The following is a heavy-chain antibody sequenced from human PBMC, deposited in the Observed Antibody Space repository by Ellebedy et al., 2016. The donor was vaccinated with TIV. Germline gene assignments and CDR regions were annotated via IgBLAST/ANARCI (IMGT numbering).Heavy chain of an antibody. CDR2: IFMSGST. CDR1: GGSFSSYY. D-gene: IGHD7-27*01. Sequence: SETLSLTXTVSGGSFSSYYWSWIRQSAGKGLEWIGRIFMSGSTTYDPSLKNRVTMSVDTSKNQFSLKLSSVTAPDTAVYYCARLRQTGNQGRGYFDHWGQGTLVTVSS. CDR3: ARLRQTGNQGRGYFDH. V-gene: IGHV4-4*07. J-gene: IGHJ4*02.